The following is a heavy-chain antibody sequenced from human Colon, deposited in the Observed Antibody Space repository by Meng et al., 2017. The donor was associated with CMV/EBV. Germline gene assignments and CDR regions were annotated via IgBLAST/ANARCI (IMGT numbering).Heavy chain of an antibody. D-gene: IGHD3/OR15-3a*01. CDR1: GFTFSGYA. Sequence: GESLKISCAASGFTFSGYAMSWVRQTPRKGLEWVSAISDSGGGTYYADSVKGRFTISRDNSNNTLYLQLNSLRVEDTAVYYCAKGRTSDCWGQGTLVTVSS. CDR3: AKGRTSDC. J-gene: IGHJ4*02. V-gene: IGHV3-23*01. CDR2: ISDSGGGT.